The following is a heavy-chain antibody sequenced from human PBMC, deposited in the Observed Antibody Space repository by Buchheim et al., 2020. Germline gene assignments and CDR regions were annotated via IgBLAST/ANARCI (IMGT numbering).Heavy chain of an antibody. CDR1: GDSVSSNSAA. CDR2: TYYRSQWYN. D-gene: IGHD6-13*01. Sequence: QVQLQQSGPGLVKPSQTLSLTCAISGDSVSSNSAAWNWIRQYPSRCLEWLGRTYYRSQWYNDYEVAVKSRITVNQHTSKNQFSLQLNSVTPEDTDVYYCAMEKAAAGKNPQGFDHWGQGTL. CDR3: AMEKAAAGKNPQGFDH. V-gene: IGHV6-1*01. J-gene: IGHJ5*02.